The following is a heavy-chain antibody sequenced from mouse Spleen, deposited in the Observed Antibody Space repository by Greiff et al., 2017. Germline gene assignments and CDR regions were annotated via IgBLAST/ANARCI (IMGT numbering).Heavy chain of an antibody. D-gene: IGHD6-1*01. J-gene: IGHJ1*01. CDR1: GFTFSDYG. Sequence: EVKLMESGGGLVKPGGSLKLSCAASGFTFSDYGMHWVRQAPEKGLEWVAYISSGSSTIYYADTVKGRFTISRDNAKNTLFLQMTSLRSEDTAMYYCARIDASYWYFDVWGAGTTVTVSS. CDR3: ARIDASYWYFDV. V-gene: IGHV5-17*01. CDR2: ISSGSSTI.